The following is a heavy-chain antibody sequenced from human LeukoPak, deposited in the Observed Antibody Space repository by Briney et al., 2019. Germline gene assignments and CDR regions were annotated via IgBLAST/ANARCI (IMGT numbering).Heavy chain of an antibody. J-gene: IGHJ4*02. CDR2: IYTSGST. CDR3: ARQPGTGGINL. CDR1: GGSISSYN. D-gene: IGHD3-16*01. V-gene: IGHV4-4*09. Sequence: SETLSLTCSVSGGSISSYNWSWIRQPPGKGLEWIGYIYTSGSTDYNPSLKSRVTISVDRSKNQFSLKLNSVTAADTAFYYCARQPGTGGINLWGQGTLVTVSS.